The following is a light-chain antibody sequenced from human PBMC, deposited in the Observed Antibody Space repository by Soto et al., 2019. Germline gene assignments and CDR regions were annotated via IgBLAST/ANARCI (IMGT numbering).Light chain of an antibody. CDR2: AAS. V-gene: IGKV1-39*01. J-gene: IGKJ4*01. Sequence: DIQMTQSPSSLSASVGDRVTITCRASQSISTYLNWYQQRPGRAPKLLIYAASSLQSGVPSKFSGSGSVTDFTLTINSLQPEDFATYYCQQSYSALLTFGGATKVEIK. CDR1: QSISTY. CDR3: QQSYSALLT.